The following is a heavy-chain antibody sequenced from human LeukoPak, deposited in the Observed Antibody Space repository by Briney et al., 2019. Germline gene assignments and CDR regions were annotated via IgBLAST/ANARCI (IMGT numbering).Heavy chain of an antibody. D-gene: IGHD1-26*01. V-gene: IGHV4-34*01. CDR1: GGSFSAYY. Sequence: PSETQSLTCAVYGGSFSAYYWSWIRQPPGKGLEWIGEINHSGSTNYNPSLKSRVTISVDTSKNQFSLNLSSVTAADTAVYYCARGATYSGSYYNYWGQGTLVTVSS. CDR2: INHSGST. CDR3: ARGATYSGSYYNY. J-gene: IGHJ4*02.